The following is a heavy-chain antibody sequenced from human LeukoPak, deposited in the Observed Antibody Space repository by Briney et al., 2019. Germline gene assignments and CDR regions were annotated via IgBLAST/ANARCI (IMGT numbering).Heavy chain of an antibody. Sequence: PSETLSLTCAVYGGSFSGYYWSWIRQPPGKGLEWIGEINHSGSTNYNPSLKSRVTISVDTSKSQFSLKLSSVTAADTAVYYCARRPVGDGYGYYFDYWGQGTLVSVSS. CDR3: ARRPVGDGYGYYFDY. V-gene: IGHV4-34*01. D-gene: IGHD5-24*01. CDR1: GGSFSGYY. J-gene: IGHJ4*02. CDR2: INHSGST.